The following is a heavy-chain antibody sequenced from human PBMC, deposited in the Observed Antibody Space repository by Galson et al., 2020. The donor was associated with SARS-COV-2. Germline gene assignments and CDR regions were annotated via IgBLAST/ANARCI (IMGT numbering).Heavy chain of an antibody. CDR1: GFTFSDYF. Sequence: NSGGSMRLSCAASGFTFSDYFMSWVRQAPGKGLEWVSYISSSGSSINYADSVKGRFTISRDNAKNSRNLQMNSLRVEDTAVHYWARVGDCSGCICYCAEYFQHWGQGTLVTVSS. D-gene: IGHD2-15*01. CDR2: ISSSGSSI. V-gene: IGHV3-11*04. CDR3: ARVGDCSGCICYCAEYFQH. J-gene: IGHJ1*01.